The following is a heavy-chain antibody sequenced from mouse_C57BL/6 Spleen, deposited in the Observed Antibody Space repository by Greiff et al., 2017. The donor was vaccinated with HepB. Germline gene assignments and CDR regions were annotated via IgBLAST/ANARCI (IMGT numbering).Heavy chain of an antibody. CDR2: IDPSDSYT. V-gene: IGHV1-59*01. CDR3: ASQGPLYGSSTGYFDV. D-gene: IGHD1-1*01. J-gene: IGHJ1*03. Sequence: QVQLKQPGAELVRPGTSVKLSCKASGYTFTSYWMHWVKQRPGQGLEWIGVIDPSDSYTNYNQKFKGKATLTVDTSSSTAYMQLSSLTSEDSAVYYCASQGPLYGSSTGYFDVWGTGTTVTVSS. CDR1: GYTFTSYW.